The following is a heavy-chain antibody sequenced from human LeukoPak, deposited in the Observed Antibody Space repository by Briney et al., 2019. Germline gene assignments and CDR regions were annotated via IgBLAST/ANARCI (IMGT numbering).Heavy chain of an antibody. CDR1: GGSISNSGGFY. CDR3: ARISQSSGGFYY. V-gene: IGHV4-31*02. D-gene: IGHD2-15*01. Sequence: SQTLSLTCTVSGGSISNSGGFYWSWIRQHPGKGLEWIGFISYRGSTYYNPSLKSRVSMSVDTSRSQFSLRLTSVTDEDTAVYYCARISQSSGGFYYWGQGCLVTVSS. J-gene: IGHJ4*02. CDR2: ISYRGST.